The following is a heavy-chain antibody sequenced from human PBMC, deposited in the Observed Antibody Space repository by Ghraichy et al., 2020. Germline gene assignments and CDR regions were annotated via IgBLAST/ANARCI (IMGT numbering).Heavy chain of an antibody. CDR2: IYYSGRT. V-gene: IGHV4-59*01. Sequence: SETLSLTCTVSGVSISSYYWSWIRQPPGKGLEWIGYIYYSGRTNYNPSLKSRVAISIDTSTNQFSLKLSSVTAADTAVYYCASAYYDSSGYFYSMHYWGQRTLVTVSS. J-gene: IGHJ4*02. CDR3: ASAYYDSSGYFYSMHY. CDR1: GVSISSYY. D-gene: IGHD3-22*01.